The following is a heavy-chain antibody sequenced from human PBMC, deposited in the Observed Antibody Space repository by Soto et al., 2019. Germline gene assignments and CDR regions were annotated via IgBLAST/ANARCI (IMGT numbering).Heavy chain of an antibody. D-gene: IGHD3-3*01. CDR1: GYTFTSYY. J-gene: IGHJ6*04. CDR3: ARAYYDFWSGPQMDI. Sequence: ASVKVSCKASGYTFTSYYMHWGRQAPGQGLEWMGIINPSGGSTSYAQKFQGRVTMTRDTSTSTVYMELSSLRSEDTAVYYCARAYYDFWSGPQMDIWGKGTTVTVSS. CDR2: INPSGGST. V-gene: IGHV1-46*03.